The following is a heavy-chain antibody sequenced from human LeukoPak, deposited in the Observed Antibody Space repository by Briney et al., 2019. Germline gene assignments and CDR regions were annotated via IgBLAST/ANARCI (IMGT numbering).Heavy chain of an antibody. V-gene: IGHV4-34*01. CDR1: GGSFSGYY. D-gene: IGHD6-13*01. J-gene: IGHJ4*02. CDR3: ARGAGAAAGTSTDY. Sequence: SETLSLTCAVYGGSFSGYYWSWIRQPPGKGLEWIGEINHSGSTNYSPSLKSRVTISVDTSKNQFSLKLSSVTAADTAVYYCARGAGAAAGTSTDYWGQGTLVTVSS. CDR2: INHSGST.